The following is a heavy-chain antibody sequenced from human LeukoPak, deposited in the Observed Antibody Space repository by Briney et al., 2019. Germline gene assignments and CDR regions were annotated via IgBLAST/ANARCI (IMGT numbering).Heavy chain of an antibody. CDR2: IHTSGST. Sequence: SETLSLTCTVSGGSISSYYWNWIRQPAGKGLEWIGRIHTSGSTNYNPSLKSRVTVSVDTSKNQFSLKLSSVTAADTAVYYCARGKVVAGTPGQNSWDYWGQGALVTVSS. D-gene: IGHD6-19*01. CDR3: ARGKVVAGTPGQNSWDY. J-gene: IGHJ4*02. CDR1: GGSISSYY. V-gene: IGHV4-4*07.